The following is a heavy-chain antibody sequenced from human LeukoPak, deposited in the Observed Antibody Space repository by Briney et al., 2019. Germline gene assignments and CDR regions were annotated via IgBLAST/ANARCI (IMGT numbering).Heavy chain of an antibody. CDR1: GGSISSSSYY. D-gene: IGHD4-23*01. CDR2: IYYSGST. J-gene: IGHJ4*02. V-gene: IGHV4-39*01. Sequence: PSETLSLTCTVSGGSISSSSYYWGWIRQPPGKGLEWIGSIYYSGSTYYNPSLKSRVTISVDTSKNQFSLKLSSVTAADTAVYYCARPSSMGDYGDNWDYWGQGTLVTVSS. CDR3: ARPSSMGDYGDNWDY.